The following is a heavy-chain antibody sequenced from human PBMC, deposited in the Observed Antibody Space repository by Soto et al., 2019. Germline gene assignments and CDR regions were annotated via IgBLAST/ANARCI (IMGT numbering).Heavy chain of an antibody. CDR2: IYTSGST. CDR1: GGSISSYY. V-gene: IGHV4-4*07. Sequence: KPSETLSLTCTVSGGSISSYYWSWIRQPAGKGLEWIGRIYTSGSTNYNPSLKSRVTMSVDTSKNQFSLKLSSVTAADTAVYYCARDGPNCTNGVCAGGSWFDPWGQGTLVTVSS. J-gene: IGHJ5*02. CDR3: ARDGPNCTNGVCAGGSWFDP. D-gene: IGHD2-8*01.